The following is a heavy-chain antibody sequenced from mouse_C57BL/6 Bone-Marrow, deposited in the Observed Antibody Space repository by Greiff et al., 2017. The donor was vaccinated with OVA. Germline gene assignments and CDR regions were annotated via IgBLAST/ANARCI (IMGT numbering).Heavy chain of an antibody. Sequence: EVQLQQSGAELVRPGASVKLSCTASGFNIKDDYMHWVKQRPEQGLEWIGWIDPENGDTEYASKFQGKATITADTSSNTAYLQLSSLTSEDTAVYYWTTWYYYGSGAYWGKGTLVTVSA. CDR3: TTWYYYGSGAY. J-gene: IGHJ3*01. V-gene: IGHV14-4*01. CDR1: GFNIKDDY. CDR2: IDPENGDT. D-gene: IGHD1-1*01.